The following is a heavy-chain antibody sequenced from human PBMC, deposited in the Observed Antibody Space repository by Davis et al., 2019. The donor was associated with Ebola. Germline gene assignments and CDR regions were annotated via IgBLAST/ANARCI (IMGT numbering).Heavy chain of an antibody. CDR2: IVPFLGIE. V-gene: IGHV1-69*04. Sequence: AASVKVSCKAPEGTFSRYAISWVRQAPGQGLEWMGRIVPFLGIEDYAQKFQGRVTITADKSTSTAYMELNSLRAEDTAVYYCTRDGSHYDFDYWGQGTLVTVSS. J-gene: IGHJ4*02. CDR1: EGTFSRYA. D-gene: IGHD3-16*01. CDR3: TRDGSHYDFDY.